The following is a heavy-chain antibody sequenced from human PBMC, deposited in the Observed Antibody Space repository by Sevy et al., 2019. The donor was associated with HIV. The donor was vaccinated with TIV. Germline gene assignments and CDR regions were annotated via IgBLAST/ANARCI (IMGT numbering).Heavy chain of an antibody. V-gene: IGHV1-18*04. CDR2: ISAYNGNT. CDR3: TRDHYYYDIGGYYGNDY. Sequence: ASVKVSCKASGCSFTSYGISWVRQAPGQGLEWMGWISAYNGNTKYELKLQGRVTMTTDTSTSTAYMELRSLRSDDTAVYYCTRDHYYYDIGGYYGNDYWGQGTLVTVSS. D-gene: IGHD3-22*01. J-gene: IGHJ4*02. CDR1: GCSFTSYG.